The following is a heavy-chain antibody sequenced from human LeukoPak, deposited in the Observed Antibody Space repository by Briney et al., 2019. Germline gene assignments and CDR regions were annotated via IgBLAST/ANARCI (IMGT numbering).Heavy chain of an antibody. CDR3: AKDILPVMITLGMDV. CDR2: ISWNSGSI. V-gene: IGHV3-9*01. Sequence: GGSLRLSCAASGFTFDDYAMHWVRQAPGKGLEWVSGISWNSGSIGYADSVKGRFTISRDNAKNSLYLQMNSQRAEDTALYYCAKDILPVMITLGMDVWGKGTTVTISS. D-gene: IGHD3-16*01. CDR1: GFTFDDYA. J-gene: IGHJ6*03.